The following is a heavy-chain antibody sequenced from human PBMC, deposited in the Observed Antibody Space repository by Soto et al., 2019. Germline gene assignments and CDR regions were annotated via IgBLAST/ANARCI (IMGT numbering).Heavy chain of an antibody. Sequence: QVHLVQSGAEVKNPGASVKVSCKGSGYDFTTYGITWVRQAPGQGLEWMAWISAHNGNTNYAPNLQGRGTVTRDTSTSTAYIELRSLRSDDTAVYYCARGRYGDYWGQGALVTVSS. D-gene: IGHD1-1*01. V-gene: IGHV1-18*01. CDR2: ISAHNGNT. J-gene: IGHJ4*02. CDR3: ARGRYGDY. CDR1: GYDFTTYG.